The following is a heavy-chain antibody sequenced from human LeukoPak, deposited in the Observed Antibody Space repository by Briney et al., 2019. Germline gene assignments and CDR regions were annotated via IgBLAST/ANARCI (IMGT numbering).Heavy chain of an antibody. CDR3: VRDNYYVMDI. CDR2: IESGGTT. CDR1: GFTFSNTW. J-gene: IGHJ3*02. D-gene: IGHD1-26*01. Sequence: GGSLRLSCEASGFTFSNTWMHWVRQGPGKGLLRVSRIESGGTTIYAESVKGRFTISRDNAKNTMYLQMNSLRAEDTAVYYCVRDNYYVMDIWGQGTLVTVAS. V-gene: IGHV3-74*01.